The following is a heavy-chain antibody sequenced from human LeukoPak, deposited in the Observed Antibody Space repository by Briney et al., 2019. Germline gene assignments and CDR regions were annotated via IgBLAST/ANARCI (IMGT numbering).Heavy chain of an antibody. J-gene: IGHJ3*01. CDR3: ATEDPSGLDVLLN. Sequence: ASVKVSCKISGYLLRESSMHWVRQAPGKGLEWMGGFDAENGDIIYAQKLQGRVTMTEDISTDTAYMELSDLRSDDTAVYYCATEDPSGLDVLLNWGQGTMVTVS. CDR1: GYLLRESS. CDR2: FDAENGDI. D-gene: IGHD6-19*01. V-gene: IGHV1-24*01.